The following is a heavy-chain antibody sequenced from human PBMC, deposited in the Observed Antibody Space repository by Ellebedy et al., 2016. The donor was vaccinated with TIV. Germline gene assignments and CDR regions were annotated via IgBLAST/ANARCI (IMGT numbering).Heavy chain of an antibody. CDR2: ISSSSDSA. J-gene: IGHJ4*02. Sequence: GGSLRLSCAASRFTFSGYYLSWVRQAPGKGLEWVSYISSSSDSANYADSVKGRFTISRDNAKNSLYLQMDSLRAEDTAVYYCARGYDSLFDYWGQGTLVTVSS. D-gene: IGHD2-2*01. V-gene: IGHV3-11*06. CDR3: ARGYDSLFDY. CDR1: RFTFSGYY.